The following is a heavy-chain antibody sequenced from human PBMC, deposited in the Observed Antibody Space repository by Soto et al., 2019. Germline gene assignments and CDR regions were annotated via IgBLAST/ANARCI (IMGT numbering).Heavy chain of an antibody. Sequence: EVQLVESGGGLVQPGRSLRLSCAASGFTFDDYAMHWVRQAPGKGLEWVSGISWNSGSIGYAVSVKGRFTISRDNAKNSLYLQMNSLRAEDTALYYCAKDGYEYSSSSAFFFDYWGQGTLVTVSS. V-gene: IGHV3-9*01. CDR1: GFTFDDYA. CDR2: ISWNSGSI. J-gene: IGHJ4*02. CDR3: AKDGYEYSSSSAFFFDY. D-gene: IGHD6-6*01.